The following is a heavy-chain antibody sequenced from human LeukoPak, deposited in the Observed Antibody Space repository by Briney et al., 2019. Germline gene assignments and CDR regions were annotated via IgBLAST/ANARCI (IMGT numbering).Heavy chain of an antibody. CDR2: ISYDGSNE. J-gene: IGHJ4*02. D-gene: IGHD6-19*01. CDR1: GFTFSSYA. CDR3: VKSGSSGWYVLDY. Sequence: GGSLRLSCAASGFTFSSYAMHWVRQAPGKGLEWVAVISYDGSNEYYADSVKGRFTISRDNSKNTLYLQMNSLRAEDTAVYYCVKSGSSGWYVLDYWGQGTLVTVSS. V-gene: IGHV3-30*18.